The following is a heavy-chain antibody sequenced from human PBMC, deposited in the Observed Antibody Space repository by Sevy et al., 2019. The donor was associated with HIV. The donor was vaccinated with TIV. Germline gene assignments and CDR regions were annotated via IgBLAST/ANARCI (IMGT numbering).Heavy chain of an antibody. J-gene: IGHJ4*02. V-gene: IGHV3-30-3*01. CDR3: ARDLGYESTGYLPLFDN. D-gene: IGHD3-22*01. Sequence: GGSLRLSCAASGFTVSSNYMSWVRQAPGKGLEWVAIISYDGNIEYYPDSVKGRFTISRDDSKNTLYLQMNSLRSEDTALYYCARDLGYESTGYLPLFDNWGQGTLVTVSS. CDR2: ISYDGNIE. CDR1: GFTVSSNY.